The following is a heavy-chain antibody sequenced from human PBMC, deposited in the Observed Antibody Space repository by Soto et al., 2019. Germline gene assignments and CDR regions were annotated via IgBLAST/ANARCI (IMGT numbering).Heavy chain of an antibody. Sequence: GGSLRLSCAASGFTFSDYYMTWIRQAPGKGLEWVSYISSSGNSIYYADSVRGRFTVSRDDAKNSLFLQMNSLRAEDTAVYYCARRAAAGRSFDYWGLGTLVTVSS. D-gene: IGHD6-13*01. J-gene: IGHJ4*02. CDR3: ARRAAAGRSFDY. CDR2: ISSSGNSI. CDR1: GFTFSDYY. V-gene: IGHV3-11*01.